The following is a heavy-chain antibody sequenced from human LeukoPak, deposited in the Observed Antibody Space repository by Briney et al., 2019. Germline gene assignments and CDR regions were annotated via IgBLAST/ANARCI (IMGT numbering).Heavy chain of an antibody. CDR1: GGSLSGYY. Sequence: PSETLSLTCAVYGGSLSGYYWSWIRQPPGKGLEWIGEINHSGSTNYNPSLKSRVTISVDTSKNQFSPKLSSVTAADTAVYYCARRRSQYYYDSSGYYSLSYFDYWGQGTLVTVSS. CDR2: INHSGST. D-gene: IGHD3-22*01. J-gene: IGHJ4*02. CDR3: ARRRSQYYYDSSGYYSLSYFDY. V-gene: IGHV4-34*01.